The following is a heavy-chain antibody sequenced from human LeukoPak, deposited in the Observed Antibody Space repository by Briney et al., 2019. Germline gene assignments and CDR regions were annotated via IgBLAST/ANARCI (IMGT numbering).Heavy chain of an antibody. CDR2: INHSGST. Sequence: SETLSLTCAVYGGSFSGYYWSWIRQPPGKGLEWIGEINHSGSTNYNPSLKSRVTISVDTSKNQFSLKLSSVTAADTAVYYCARFYGATFDYWGQGTLVTVSS. V-gene: IGHV4-34*01. CDR3: ARFYGATFDY. J-gene: IGHJ4*02. CDR1: GGSFSGYY. D-gene: IGHD4/OR15-4a*01.